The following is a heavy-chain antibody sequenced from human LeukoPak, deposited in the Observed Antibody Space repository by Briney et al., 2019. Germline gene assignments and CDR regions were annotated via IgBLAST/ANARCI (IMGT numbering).Heavy chain of an antibody. J-gene: IGHJ4*02. CDR2: MSGSSGHI. V-gene: IGHV3-21*01. Sequence: GGSLRLSCAASGFTFSSYSMAWVRQAPGKGLEWVSSMSGSSGHIYYADSLEGRFTISRDNAKNSLYLQMNSLRAEDTAVYYCARDEQWLELWGQGTLVTVSS. CDR3: ARDEQWLEL. D-gene: IGHD6-19*01. CDR1: GFTFSSYS.